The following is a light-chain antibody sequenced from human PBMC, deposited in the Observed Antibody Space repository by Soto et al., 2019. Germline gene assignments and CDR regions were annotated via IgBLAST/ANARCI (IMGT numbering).Light chain of an antibody. CDR3: RQSGRLPIT. CDR2: GAS. V-gene: IGKV3-20*01. Sequence: EIVLTQSPGTLSLSPGERATLSCRASQTVTSDYLAWHQQKPGQAPRLLIYGASSRATGIPDRFSGSGSGTDFTLTISRLEPEDFAVYYCRQSGRLPITFGQGTRLEIK. J-gene: IGKJ5*01. CDR1: QTVTSDY.